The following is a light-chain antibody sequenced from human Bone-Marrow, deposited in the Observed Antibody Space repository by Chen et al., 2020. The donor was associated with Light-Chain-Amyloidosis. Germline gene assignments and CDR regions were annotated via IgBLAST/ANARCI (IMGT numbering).Light chain of an antibody. CDR1: SSNIEINY. J-gene: IGLJ1*01. Sequence: QSVLTQPPSASGTPGQRVTISCSGVSSNIEINYVNWYQHFPGAVPNLLIHTNNQRPSGVPDRLSASKSGTSAFLAICGLRSEDDADYYCAAWDGSLSGYVFETGTKVIVL. CDR3: AAWDGSLSGYV. CDR2: TNN. V-gene: IGLV1-47*01.